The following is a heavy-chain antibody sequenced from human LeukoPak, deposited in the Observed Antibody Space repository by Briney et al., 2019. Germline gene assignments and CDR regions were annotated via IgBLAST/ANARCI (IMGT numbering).Heavy chain of an antibody. Sequence: SETLSLTCAVYGGSFSGYYWSWIRQPPGKGLEWIGEINHSGSTNYNPSLKSRVTISVDTSKNQFSLKLSSVTAADTAVYYCARGVGDMVRGVIPFDYWGQGTLVTVSS. J-gene: IGHJ4*02. CDR2: INHSGST. V-gene: IGHV4-34*01. CDR1: GGSFSGYY. CDR3: ARGVGDMVRGVIPFDY. D-gene: IGHD3-10*01.